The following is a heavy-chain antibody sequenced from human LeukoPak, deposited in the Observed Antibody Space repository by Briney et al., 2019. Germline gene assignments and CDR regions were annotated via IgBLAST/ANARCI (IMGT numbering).Heavy chain of an antibody. V-gene: IGHV4-30-2*01. CDR3: ARLSLDTAMAKGLDY. Sequence: PSQTLSLTCSVSGGSISSSGYYWSWIRQPPGKGLEWIVYIYHSGSTYYNPSLKSRVTVLVDRSKNQFSLKLSSVTDADTAVYYCARLSLDTAMAKGLDYWGQGTLVTVSS. J-gene: IGHJ4*02. D-gene: IGHD5-18*01. CDR2: IYHSGST. CDR1: GGSISSSGYY.